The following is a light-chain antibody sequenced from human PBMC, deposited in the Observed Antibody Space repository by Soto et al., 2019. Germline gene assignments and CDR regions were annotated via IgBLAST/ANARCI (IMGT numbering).Light chain of an antibody. CDR3: QSYDRNLIGSVI. CDR2: EGT. CDR1: SSDVGSYTL. V-gene: IGLV2-23*01. Sequence: QSALTQPASVSGSPGQSITISCTGTSSDVGSYTLVSWYQQNPGKAPKLIIYEGTKRPSGVSNRFSGSKSGNTASLTISGLQAEDEADYYCQSYDRNLIGSVIFGGGTSSPS. J-gene: IGLJ2*01.